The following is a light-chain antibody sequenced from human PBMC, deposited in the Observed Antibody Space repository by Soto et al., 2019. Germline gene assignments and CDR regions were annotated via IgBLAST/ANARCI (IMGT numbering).Light chain of an antibody. V-gene: IGKV3-20*01. CDR2: GAS. J-gene: IGKJ1*01. Sequence: EIVLTQSPGTLSISPGEGATLSCRASQSVSTTSLAWYQQRPGQAPRLLIYGASYRATGTPDRFSGSGAGTYFTLTIRRLEPEDFGVYYCQQYGTPPQTFGQGSKVDIK. CDR1: QSVSTTS. CDR3: QQYGTPPQT.